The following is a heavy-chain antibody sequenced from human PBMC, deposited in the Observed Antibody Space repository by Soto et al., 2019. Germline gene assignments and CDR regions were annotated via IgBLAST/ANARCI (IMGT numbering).Heavy chain of an antibody. D-gene: IGHD2-15*01. J-gene: IGHJ5*02. CDR2: VDDSGTT. CDR1: AGSMRNYY. Sequence: QVQLQQSGPGLVKPSETLSLTCSVSAGSMRNYYWSWIRQPPGKGLEWIGNVDDSGTTKYNPSLRSRVTISVDTSTNQFSLKLSSVIAADTAVYYCSRAVSCSGGSCYPNDWFDPWGQGTLVTVS. CDR3: SRAVSCSGGSCYPNDWFDP. V-gene: IGHV4-59*01.